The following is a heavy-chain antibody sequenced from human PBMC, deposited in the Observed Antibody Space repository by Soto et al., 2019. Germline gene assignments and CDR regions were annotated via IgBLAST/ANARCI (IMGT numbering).Heavy chain of an antibody. Sequence: PSETLSLTCASSGDSVSSNSAAWNWIRQSPSRGLEWLGRTYYRSKWYNDYAVSVKSRITINPDTSKNQFSLQLNSVTPEDTAVYYCASGLRIAVGDSGMDVWGQGTTVTVSS. CDR3: ASGLRIAVGDSGMDV. J-gene: IGHJ6*02. V-gene: IGHV6-1*01. D-gene: IGHD6-19*01. CDR2: TYYRSKWYN. CDR1: GDSVSSNSAA.